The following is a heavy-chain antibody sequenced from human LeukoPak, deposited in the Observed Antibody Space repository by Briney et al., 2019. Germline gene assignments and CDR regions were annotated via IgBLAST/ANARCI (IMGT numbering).Heavy chain of an antibody. CDR2: IYYSGST. J-gene: IGHJ5*02. V-gene: IGHV4-59*01. CDR3: ARGVLRFLEWPSAEPNWFDP. CDR1: GGSISSYY. D-gene: IGHD3-3*01. Sequence: PSETLSLTCTVSGGSISSYYWSWIRQPPGKGLEWIGYIYYSGSTNYNPSLKSRVTISVDTSKNQFSLKLSSVTTADTAVYYCARGVLRFLEWPSAEPNWFDPWGQGTLVTVSS.